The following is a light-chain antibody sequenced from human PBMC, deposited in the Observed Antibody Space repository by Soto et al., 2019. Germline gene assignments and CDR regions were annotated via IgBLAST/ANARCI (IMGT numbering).Light chain of an antibody. CDR1: QSVSSN. V-gene: IGKV3-15*01. J-gene: IGKJ5*01. CDR3: QQRNDWRRGT. CDR2: DAS. Sequence: EIVMTQSPATLSVSPGERATLSCRASQSVSSNLAWYQQKPGQAPRLLIYDASTRATGIPARFSGSGSGTEFTLTITSLQSEDFAVYYCQQRNDWRRGTFGQGTRLEIK.